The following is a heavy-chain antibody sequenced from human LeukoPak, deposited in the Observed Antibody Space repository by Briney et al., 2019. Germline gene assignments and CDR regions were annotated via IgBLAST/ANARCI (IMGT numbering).Heavy chain of an antibody. CDR2: ISSSSSTV. V-gene: IGHV3-48*01. Sequence: GSLRLSCEASEFTFSSYSMNWVRQAPGKGLEWVSYISSSSSTVYYAESVKGRFTISRDNAKNSLYLQMNSLRVEDTAVYYCARSRGNSGSYPLDYWGQGTLVTVSS. J-gene: IGHJ4*02. CDR1: EFTFSSYS. CDR3: ARSRGNSGSYPLDY. D-gene: IGHD1-26*01.